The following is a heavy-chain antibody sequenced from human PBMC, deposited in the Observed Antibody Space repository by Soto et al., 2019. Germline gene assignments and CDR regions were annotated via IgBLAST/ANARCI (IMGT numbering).Heavy chain of an antibody. Sequence: SETLSLTCTVSGASINSGGYYWSWIRQLPGKGLEWIGNIYFSGSTYYNPSLESRLIISLDTSQNQFSLKLSSVTAADTAVYYCATGTACGVLLASRGQGPLVTVPS. D-gene: IGHD1-1*01. V-gene: IGHV4-31*03. CDR3: ATGTACGVLLAS. CDR1: GASINSGGYY. CDR2: IYFSGST. J-gene: IGHJ4*02.